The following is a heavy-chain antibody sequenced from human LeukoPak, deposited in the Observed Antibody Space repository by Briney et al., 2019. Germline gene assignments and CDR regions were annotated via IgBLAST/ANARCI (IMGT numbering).Heavy chain of an antibody. CDR3: ARDRGYVFDY. CDR2: TYYRSKWYN. D-gene: IGHD5-12*01. Sequence: SQTLSLTCAISGDSVSSNSVAWNWIRQSPSRGLEWLGRTYYRSKWYNDYAASVKSRITINPDTSKNQFSLHLNSVTPGDTAVYYCARDRGYVFDYWGQGTLITVSS. V-gene: IGHV6-1*01. CDR1: GDSVSSNSVA. J-gene: IGHJ4*02.